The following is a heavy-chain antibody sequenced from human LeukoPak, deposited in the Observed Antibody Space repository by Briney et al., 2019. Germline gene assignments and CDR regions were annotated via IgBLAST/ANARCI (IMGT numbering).Heavy chain of an antibody. CDR3: ARGNGDFPIWYFDL. Sequence: GGSLRLSCAASGFTFSSYEMNWVRQAPGKGLEWVSYISSSGSTIYYADSVKGRFTISRDNAKNSLYLQMNSLRAEDTAVYYCARGNGDFPIWYFDLWGRGTLVTVSS. V-gene: IGHV3-48*03. CDR1: GFTFSSYE. J-gene: IGHJ2*01. CDR2: ISSSGSTI. D-gene: IGHD4-17*01.